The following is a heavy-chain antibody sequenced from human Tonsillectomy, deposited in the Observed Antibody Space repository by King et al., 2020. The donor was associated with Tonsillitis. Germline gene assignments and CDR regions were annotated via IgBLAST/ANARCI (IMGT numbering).Heavy chain of an antibody. Sequence: VQLVESGGVLVQTGGSLRLSCAASGFTFSSYAMSWVRQAPGKGLEWVSAISGSCGTPYYADSVKGRFTISRDNSKNTLYLQMNSLRAEDTAVYYCAKNLVVVTAIPGTYFDYWGQGPLVTVSS. CDR2: ISGSCGTP. V-gene: IGHV3-23*04. CDR1: GFTFSSYA. CDR3: AKNLVVVTAIPGTYFDY. D-gene: IGHD2-21*02. J-gene: IGHJ4*02.